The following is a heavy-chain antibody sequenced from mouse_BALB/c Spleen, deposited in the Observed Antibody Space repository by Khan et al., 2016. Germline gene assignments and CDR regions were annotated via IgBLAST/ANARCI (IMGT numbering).Heavy chain of an antibody. D-gene: IGHD1-1*01. CDR2: ISYSGST. J-gene: IGHJ4*01. CDR3: ARSDYGDKDAMDY. CDR1: GYSITSDYA. V-gene: IGHV3-2*02. Sequence: EVQLQESGPGLVKPSQSLSLTCTVTGYSITSDYAWNWIRQFPGNRLEWIGYISYSGSTSYNPSLKSRISITRDTSKNQFFLQLNSVTSEDTATYYCARSDYGDKDAMDYWGQGTSVTVSS.